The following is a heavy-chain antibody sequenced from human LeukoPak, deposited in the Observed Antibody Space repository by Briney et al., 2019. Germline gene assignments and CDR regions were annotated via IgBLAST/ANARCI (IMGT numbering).Heavy chain of an antibody. CDR2: ISSSGSTI. V-gene: IGHV3-11*01. CDR1: GFTFSDYY. CDR3: ARASGTIAAAGTWYYYGMDV. D-gene: IGHD6-13*01. J-gene: IGHJ6*02. Sequence: PGGSLRLSGAASGFTFSDYYMSWIRQAPGEGLEWVSYISSSGSTIYYADSVKGRFTISRDNAKNSLYLQMNSLRAEDTAVYYCARASGTIAAAGTWYYYGMDVWGQGTSVTVSS.